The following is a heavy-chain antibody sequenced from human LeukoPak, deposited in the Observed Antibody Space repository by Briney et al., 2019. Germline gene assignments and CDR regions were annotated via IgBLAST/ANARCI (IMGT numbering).Heavy chain of an antibody. V-gene: IGHV3-11*06. J-gene: IGHJ4*02. D-gene: IGHD5-18*01. Sequence: GGSLRLSCAASGFTFSDYYMSWIRQAPGKGLEWVSYISSSSSYTNYADSVKGRFTISRDNAKNSLYLRMNSLRAEDTAVYYCARDLRSNTAMVTFDYWGQGTLVTVSS. CDR2: ISSSSSYT. CDR1: GFTFSDYY. CDR3: ARDLRSNTAMVTFDY.